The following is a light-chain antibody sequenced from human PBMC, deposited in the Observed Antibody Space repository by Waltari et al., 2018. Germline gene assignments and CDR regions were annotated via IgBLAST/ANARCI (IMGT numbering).Light chain of an antibody. CDR2: AVS. CDR3: QQGNTFPPT. V-gene: IGKV1-12*01. J-gene: IGKJ1*01. CDR1: QDINSA. Sequence: EIQMTQSPSSVSASVGDRVTIPCRATQDINSALAWYQQKPGQAPNLLIYAVSSLQSGVPSRFSGSGSGTHFTLTISSLQPEDVATYYCQQGNTFPPTFGLGTRVQI.